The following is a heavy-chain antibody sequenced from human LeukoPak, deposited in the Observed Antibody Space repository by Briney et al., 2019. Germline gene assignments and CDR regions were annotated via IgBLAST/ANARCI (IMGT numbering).Heavy chain of an antibody. J-gene: IGHJ6*02. CDR1: GGSISSYY. D-gene: IGHD1-26*01. CDR2: IYYSWST. Sequence: KPSETLSLTCTVSGGSISSYYWSWIRQPPGKGLEWIGYIYYSWSTNHNPSLKSRVTISVDTSKNQFSLKLSSVTAADTAVYYCARDRPPQPSGSYYYYYGMDVWGQGTTVTVSS. V-gene: IGHV4-59*01. CDR3: ARDRPPQPSGSYYYYYGMDV.